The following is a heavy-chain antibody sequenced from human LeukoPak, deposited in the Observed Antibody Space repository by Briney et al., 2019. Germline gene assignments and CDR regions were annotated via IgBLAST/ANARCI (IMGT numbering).Heavy chain of an antibody. CDR3: ARDPTYYYGSGSPNNWFDP. J-gene: IGHJ5*02. V-gene: IGHV1-24*01. D-gene: IGHD3-10*01. CDR2: FDPEDGET. Sequence: ASVKVSCKVSGYTLTELSMHWVRQAPGKGLEWMGGFDPEDGETIYAQKFQGRVTMTEDTSTDTAYMELSSLRSGDTAVYYCARDPTYYYGSGSPNNWFDPWGQGTLVTVSS. CDR1: GYTLTELS.